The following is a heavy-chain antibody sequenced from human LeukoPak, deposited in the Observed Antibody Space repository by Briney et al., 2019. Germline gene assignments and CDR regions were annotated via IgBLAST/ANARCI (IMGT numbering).Heavy chain of an antibody. CDR3: VGVVGSVTYSGY. J-gene: IGHJ4*02. CDR2: SRNKANSYTT. D-gene: IGHD6-19*01. CDR1: GFTFSDHY. V-gene: IGHV3-72*01. Sequence: PGGSLRLSCAASGFTFSDHYMDWVRQAPGKGLEWVGRSRNKANSYTTEYAASVKGRFTISRDDSKNSLNLQMNSLKTEDTAVYYCVGVVGSVTYSGYWGQGTLVTVSS.